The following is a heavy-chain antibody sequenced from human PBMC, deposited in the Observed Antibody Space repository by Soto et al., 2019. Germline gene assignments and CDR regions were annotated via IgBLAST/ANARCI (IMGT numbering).Heavy chain of an antibody. D-gene: IGHD2-15*01. Sequence: GASVKVSCKASGYTFTRYTMNWVRQAPGQRLEWMGWINPDNGNTKSSQKFQDRVIITRDTSASTAYMDLSSLRSEDTAVYYCARGIATGPLDPWGQGTMVTVS. CDR1: GYTFTRYT. CDR3: ARGIATGPLDP. CDR2: INPDNGNT. J-gene: IGHJ5*02. V-gene: IGHV1-3*01.